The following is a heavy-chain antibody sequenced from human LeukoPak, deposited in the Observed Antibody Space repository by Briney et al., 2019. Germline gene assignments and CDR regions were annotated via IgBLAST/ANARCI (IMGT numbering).Heavy chain of an antibody. Sequence: GGSLRLSCAGSGFTFSSYAMSWVRQAPGKGLVWVSRIKGDGSSTSYADSVKGRFTISRDNAKNTLFLQMNSLRAEDTAVYYCVRDGVGAPPFDYWGQGALVTVSS. D-gene: IGHD1-26*01. CDR3: VRDGVGAPPFDY. V-gene: IGHV3-74*01. CDR1: GFTFSSYA. J-gene: IGHJ4*02. CDR2: IKGDGSST.